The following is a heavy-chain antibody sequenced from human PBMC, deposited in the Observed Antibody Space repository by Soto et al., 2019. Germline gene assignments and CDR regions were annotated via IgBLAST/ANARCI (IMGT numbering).Heavy chain of an antibody. J-gene: IGHJ4*02. CDR2: ISYSGST. CDR1: GDSIGGSNYY. D-gene: IGHD2-2*02. CDR3: ARAQPRFMAPNTFFDN. V-gene: IGHV4-30-4*01. Sequence: QVQLEESGPGLVKPSQTLSLTCNVSGDSIGGSNYYWGWVRQPPGKGLEWIGYISYSGSTYYSPSLRSRLTISVDTSKNRSSLKLTSVTAADPAVYFCARAQPRFMAPNTFFDNWGRGTLVTVSS.